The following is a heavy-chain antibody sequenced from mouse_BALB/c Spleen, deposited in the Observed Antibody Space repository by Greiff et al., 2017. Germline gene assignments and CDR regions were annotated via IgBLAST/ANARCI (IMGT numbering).Heavy chain of an antibody. CDR1: GYTFTEYI. CDR3: ARHEGTSNAVLRLQTDYYAMDY. D-gene: IGHD1-2*01. Sequence: VQLHQSGAELVKPGASVKLSCKASGYTFTEYIIHWVKQRSGQGLEWIGWFYPGSGSIKYNEKFKDKATLTADKSSSTVYMELSRLTSEDSAVYFCARHEGTSNAVLRLQTDYYAMDYWGQGTSVTVSS. V-gene: IGHV1-62-2*01. CDR2: FYPGSGSI. J-gene: IGHJ4*01.